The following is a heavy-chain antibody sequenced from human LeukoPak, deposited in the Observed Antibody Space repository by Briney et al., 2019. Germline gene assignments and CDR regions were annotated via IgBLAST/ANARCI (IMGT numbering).Heavy chain of an antibody. V-gene: IGHV1-2*02. CDR1: GYTFTGYY. CDR3: ARDLDGLRFLEWLLPQDY. D-gene: IGHD3-3*01. CDR2: INPNRGGT. Sequence: ASVEVSCKASGYTFTGYYMHWVRQAPGQGLEWMGWINPNRGGTNYAQKFQGMVTMTRDTYISNAHMEPSRLRSDDTAVYYCARDLDGLRFLEWLLPQDYWGQGTLVTVSS. J-gene: IGHJ4*02.